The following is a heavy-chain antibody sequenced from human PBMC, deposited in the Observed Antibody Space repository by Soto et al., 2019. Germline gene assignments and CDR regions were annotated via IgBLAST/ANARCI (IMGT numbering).Heavy chain of an antibody. J-gene: IGHJ4*02. Sequence: LSIISTACSGYISSYYWSWIRQPPGKGLEWIGYIYYSGSTNYNPSLKSRVTISVDTSKNQFSLKLSSVTAADTAVYYCARLQGGFFDYWGQGTLVTVSS. CDR1: SGYISSYY. D-gene: IGHD5-12*01. CDR2: IYYSGST. CDR3: ARLQGGFFDY. V-gene: IGHV4-59*08.